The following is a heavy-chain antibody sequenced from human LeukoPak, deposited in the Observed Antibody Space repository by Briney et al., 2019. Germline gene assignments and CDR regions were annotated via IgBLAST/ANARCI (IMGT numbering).Heavy chain of an antibody. CDR1: GFTFSSYA. J-gene: IGHJ4*02. Sequence: GRSLRLSCAASGFTFSSYAMSWVRQAPGKGLEWVSAISGSGGSTYYADSVKGRFTISRDNSKNTLYLQMNSLRAEDTAVYYCAKDARDYVWGSYRFGGQGTLVTVSS. D-gene: IGHD3-16*02. V-gene: IGHV3-23*01. CDR3: AKDARDYVWGSYRF. CDR2: ISGSGGST.